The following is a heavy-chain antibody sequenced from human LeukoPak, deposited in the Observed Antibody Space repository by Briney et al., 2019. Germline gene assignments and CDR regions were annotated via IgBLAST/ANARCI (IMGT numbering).Heavy chain of an antibody. CDR3: AKDATVTLDY. CDR2: IRYDGSNK. CDR1: GFTVSSNY. D-gene: IGHD3-16*02. Sequence: GGSLRLSCAASGFTVSSNYMSWVRQAPGKGLEWVAFIRYDGSNKYYADSVKGRFTISRDNSKNTLYLQMNSLRAEDTAVYYCAKDATVTLDYWGQGTLVTVSS. V-gene: IGHV3-30*02. J-gene: IGHJ4*02.